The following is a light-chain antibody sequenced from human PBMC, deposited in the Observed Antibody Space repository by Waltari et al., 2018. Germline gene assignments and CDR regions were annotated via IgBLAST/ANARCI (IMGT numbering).Light chain of an antibody. V-gene: IGKV3D-20*02. J-gene: IGKJ2*03. CDR1: QSVSSS. CDR3: QQYSNWPYS. Sequence: EIVLTPSPATLSLSPGERATLSSRASQSVSSSLAWYQQKPGQAPRLLIYGASSRATGIPDRFSGSGSGTDFTLTISSLEPEDFAVYYCQQYSNWPYSFGEGTKVEIK. CDR2: GAS.